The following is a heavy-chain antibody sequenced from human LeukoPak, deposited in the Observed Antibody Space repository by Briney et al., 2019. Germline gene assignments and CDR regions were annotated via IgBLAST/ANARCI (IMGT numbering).Heavy chain of an antibody. Sequence: QSGGSLRLSCGASGFTFSNYGMLWVRQAPGKGLEWVAFIRYDGNNKLYADSMKGRFTISRDNSKNTLYLHINSLRAEDTAVYYCVKDNPLDYWGQGILVIVSS. D-gene: IGHD1-14*01. CDR2: IRYDGNNK. CDR3: VKDNPLDY. V-gene: IGHV3-30*02. CDR1: GFTFSNYG. J-gene: IGHJ4*02.